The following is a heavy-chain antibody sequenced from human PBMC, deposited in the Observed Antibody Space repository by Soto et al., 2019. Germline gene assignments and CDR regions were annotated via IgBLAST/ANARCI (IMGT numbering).Heavy chain of an antibody. CDR3: AREMTYYYDSSGQLNWFDP. J-gene: IGHJ5*02. D-gene: IGHD3-22*01. CDR1: GGSFSGYY. V-gene: IGHV4-34*09. CDR2: INHSGST. Sequence: SETLSLTCAVYGGSFSGYYWSWIRQPPGKGLEWIGEINHSGSTNYNPSLKSRVTISVDTSKNQFSLKLSSVTAADTAVYYCAREMTYYYDSSGQLNWFDPWGQGTLVTVSS.